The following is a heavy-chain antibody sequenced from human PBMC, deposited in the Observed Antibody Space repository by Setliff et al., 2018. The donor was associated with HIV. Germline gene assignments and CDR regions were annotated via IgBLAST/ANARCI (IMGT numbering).Heavy chain of an antibody. D-gene: IGHD3-22*01. V-gene: IGHV4-34*01. CDR1: GGSFSNYY. J-gene: IGHJ4*02. CDR2: INHSGST. CDR3: ARAPYYDYRGLAVYYFDY. Sequence: SETLSLTCAVYGGSFSNYYWSWIRQPPGEGLEWIGEINHSGSTNYNPSLKSRVTISVDPSKNQFSLKVSSLTAADTAVYYCARAPYYDYRGLAVYYFDYWGQGTLVTVSS.